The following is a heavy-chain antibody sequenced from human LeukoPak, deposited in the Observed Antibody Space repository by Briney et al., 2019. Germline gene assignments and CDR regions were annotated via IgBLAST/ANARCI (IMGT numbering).Heavy chain of an antibody. CDR1: GFTISSYW. V-gene: IGHV3-74*01. D-gene: IGHD5-24*01. J-gene: IGHJ6*01. CDR3: VRDDGHV. Sequence: PGGSLRLSCAASGFTISSYWMHWVRQDAESGRVWFSGINSDDSITSYADSVKGRFTISRDNAKDTLYLQMNSLRAEDMAVDCCVRDDGHVGGEGTTVPLP. CDR2: INSDDSIT.